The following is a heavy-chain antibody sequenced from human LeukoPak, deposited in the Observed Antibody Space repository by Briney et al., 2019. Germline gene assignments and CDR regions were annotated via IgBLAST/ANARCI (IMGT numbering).Heavy chain of an antibody. V-gene: IGHV3-11*06. CDR3: ARQGNNWFDP. CDR1: GFTFSDYY. J-gene: IGHJ5*02. CDR2: ISGSSNYT. Sequence: GGSLRLSCAASGFTFSDYYMSWIRQAPEKGLEWVSYISGSSNYTDYADSVKGRFTISRDNAKNSLYLQMNSLTAEDTAVYYCARQGNNWFDPWGQGTLVTVSS.